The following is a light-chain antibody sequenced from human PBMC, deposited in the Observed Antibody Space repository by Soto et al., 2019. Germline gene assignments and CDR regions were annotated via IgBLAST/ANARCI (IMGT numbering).Light chain of an antibody. J-gene: IGLJ1*01. Sequence: QSVLTQPASVSASPGQSITISCTGTSSDVGGYNYVSWYQHHPGKAPKLLIYDVSNRPSGVSNRFSGSKSDNTASLTISGLQPEDEADYYCSSYTTSNTRQIVFGTRTKVTVL. CDR1: SSDVGGYNY. CDR2: DVS. CDR3: SSYTTSNTRQIV. V-gene: IGLV2-14*03.